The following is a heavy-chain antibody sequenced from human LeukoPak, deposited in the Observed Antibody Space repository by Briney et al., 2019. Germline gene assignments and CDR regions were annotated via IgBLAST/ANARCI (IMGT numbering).Heavy chain of an antibody. Sequence: PSETLSLTCTVSGDSISGYYWSWIRQPPGKGLEWIGYIYYSGSTKYNSSLKSRVTISVDTSKNQFSLKLSSVTAADTAVYYWARDRQATTAYDAFDIWGRGTMVTVSS. D-gene: IGHD4-17*01. CDR3: ARDRQATTAYDAFDI. V-gene: IGHV4-59*01. CDR2: IYYSGST. J-gene: IGHJ3*02. CDR1: GDSISGYY.